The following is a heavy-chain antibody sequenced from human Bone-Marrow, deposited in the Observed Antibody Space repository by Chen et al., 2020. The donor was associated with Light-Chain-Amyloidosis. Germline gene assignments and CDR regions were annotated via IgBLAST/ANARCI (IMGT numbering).Heavy chain of an antibody. V-gene: IGHV3-20*04. J-gene: IGHJ4*02. CDR3: VRAAEGGTYLEGIDH. CDR1: GFTFDNFG. Sequence: EAQLLQSGGGLVQPGGSLRLSCAASGFTFDNFGMNWVRQGPGKGLEWVSGISWNGGRTGYSESVKGRFTISRDNAKNSLYLQMNSLRPEDTAFYYCVRAAEGGTYLEGIDHWGQGTLVTVSP. D-gene: IGHD1-26*01. CDR2: ISWNGGRT.